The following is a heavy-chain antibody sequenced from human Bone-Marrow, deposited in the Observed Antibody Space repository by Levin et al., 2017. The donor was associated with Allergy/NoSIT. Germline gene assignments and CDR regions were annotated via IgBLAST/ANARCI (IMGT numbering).Heavy chain of an antibody. V-gene: IGHV3-15*01. CDR2: IKSKTDGGTT. J-gene: IGHJ6*02. Sequence: GESLKISCAASGFTFSNAWMSWVRQAPGKGLEWVGRIKSKTDGGTTDYAAPVKGRFTISRDDSKNTLYLQMNSLKTEDTAVYYCTTGVAGPDYYHYYGMDVWGQGTTVTVSS. D-gene: IGHD6-19*01. CDR3: TTGVAGPDYYHYYGMDV. CDR1: GFTFSNAW.